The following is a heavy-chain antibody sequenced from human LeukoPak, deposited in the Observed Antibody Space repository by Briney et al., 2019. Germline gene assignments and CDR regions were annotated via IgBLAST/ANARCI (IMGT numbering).Heavy chain of an antibody. CDR1: GDSISSSSYY. CDR3: AAPGWRDLFDY. CDR2: IYYSGNT. V-gene: IGHV4-39*01. Sequence: PSETLSLTCTVSGDSISSSSYYWGWIRQPPGKGLEWIGNIYYSGNTYYNPSLKSRITISVDTSKNQFSLKLSSVTAADTAVYYCAAPGWRDLFDYWGQGTLVTVSS. J-gene: IGHJ4*02. D-gene: IGHD6-19*01.